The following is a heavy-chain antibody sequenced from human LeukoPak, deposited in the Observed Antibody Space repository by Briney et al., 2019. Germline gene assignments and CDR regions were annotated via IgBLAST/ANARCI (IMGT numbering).Heavy chain of an antibody. J-gene: IGHJ4*02. Sequence: SVKVSCKASGGTFSSYAISWVRQAPGQGLEWMGGIIPIFGTANYAQKFQGRVTITADESTSTAYKGLSSLRSEDTAVYYCARDEKHGPSSSWYEYYFDYWGQGTLVTVSS. CDR1: GGTFSSYA. V-gene: IGHV1-69*13. CDR2: IIPIFGTA. D-gene: IGHD6-13*01. CDR3: ARDEKHGPSSSWYEYYFDY.